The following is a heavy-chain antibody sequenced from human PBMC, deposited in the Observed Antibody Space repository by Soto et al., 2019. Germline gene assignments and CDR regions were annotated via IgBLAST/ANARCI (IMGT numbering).Heavy chain of an antibody. Sequence: QVQLQQWGAGLLKPSETLSLTCAVYGGSFSGYYWNWIRQPPGKGLEWIGEIIHTGSTNYNPSLKSRVTISVDTSKNQFSLKLTSVTAADTAVYYCARVPGRTKPIEFWGQGTLVTVSS. CDR1: GGSFSGYY. J-gene: IGHJ4*02. CDR3: ARVPGRTKPIEF. D-gene: IGHD6-6*01. CDR2: IIHTGST. V-gene: IGHV4-34*12.